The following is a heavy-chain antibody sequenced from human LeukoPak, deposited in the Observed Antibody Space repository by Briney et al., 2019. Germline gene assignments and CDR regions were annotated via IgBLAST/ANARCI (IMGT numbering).Heavy chain of an antibody. J-gene: IGHJ3*02. CDR1: GFTVSSNY. CDR3: ARGLYDSSGYRHDAFDI. CDR2: IYSGGST. D-gene: IGHD3-22*01. V-gene: IGHV3-53*01. Sequence: GGSLRLSCAASGFTVSSNYMSWVRQAPGKGLEWVSVIYSGGSTYYADSVKGRFTISRDNSKNTLYLQMNSLRAEDTAVYYCARGLYDSSGYRHDAFDIWGQGTMVTVSS.